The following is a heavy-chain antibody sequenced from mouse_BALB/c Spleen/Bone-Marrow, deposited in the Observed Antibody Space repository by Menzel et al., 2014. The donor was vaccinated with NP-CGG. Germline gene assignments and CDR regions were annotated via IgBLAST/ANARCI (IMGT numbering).Heavy chain of an antibody. V-gene: IGHV4-1*02. J-gene: IGHJ4*01. Sequence: EVQVVESGGGLVQPGGSLKLSCAASGFDFXRYWMSWVRQAPGKGVEWIGEINPDSGTINYTPSLKDKFIISRDNAKNTLYLQMSKVRSEDTALYYCAREIPQGAMDYWGQGTSVTVSS. CDR3: AREIPQGAMDY. CDR1: GFDFXRYW. CDR2: INPDSGTI.